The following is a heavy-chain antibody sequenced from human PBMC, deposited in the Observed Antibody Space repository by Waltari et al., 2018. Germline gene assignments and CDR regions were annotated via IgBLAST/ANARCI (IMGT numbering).Heavy chain of an antibody. J-gene: IGHJ5*02. D-gene: IGHD5-12*01. CDR1: GGSISSSRYY. V-gene: IGHV4-39*01. CDR2: IYYSGST. CDR3: ARHWKRNGYRFDP. Sequence: QLQLQESGPGLVKPSVTLSRTCTVSGGSISSSRYYWGWIRRSPGKGLEWIGSIYYSGSTYYHPTLKSRVTISGDTSKNQFALKLSSVTAADTAVYYCARHWKRNGYRFDPWGQGTLVTVSS.